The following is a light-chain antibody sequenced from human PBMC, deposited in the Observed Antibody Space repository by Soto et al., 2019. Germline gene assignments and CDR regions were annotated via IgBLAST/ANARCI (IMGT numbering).Light chain of an antibody. CDR2: EVS. CDR1: SSDVGDYNF. CDR3: SSFSGSNNYV. Sequence: QSALTQPPSASGSPGQSVTIPCTGTSSDVGDYNFVSWYQQHPGKAPKLMIYEVSERPSGVPDRFSGSKSGNTASLTVSGLQAEDEADYYCSSFSGSNNYVFGTGTKVTVL. V-gene: IGLV2-8*01. J-gene: IGLJ1*01.